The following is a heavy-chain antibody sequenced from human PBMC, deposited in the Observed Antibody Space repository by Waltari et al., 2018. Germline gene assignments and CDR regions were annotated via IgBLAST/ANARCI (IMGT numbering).Heavy chain of an antibody. CDR3: ARGSNYYDSSGYSY. J-gene: IGHJ4*02. Sequence: QVQLQESGPGLVKPSQTLSLTCTVSGGSISSGGYYWSWIRQHPGKGLGWIGYIYYSGSPYYHPSLKRRVTISVETSKNQFSLKLSSVTAADTAVYYCARGSNYYDSSGYSYWGQGTLVTVSS. CDR2: IYYSGSP. D-gene: IGHD3-22*01. V-gene: IGHV4-31*03. CDR1: GGSISSGGYY.